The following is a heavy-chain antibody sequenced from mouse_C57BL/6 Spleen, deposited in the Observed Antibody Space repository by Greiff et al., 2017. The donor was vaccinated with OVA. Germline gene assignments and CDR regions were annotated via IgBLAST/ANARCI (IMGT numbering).Heavy chain of an antibody. CDR2: INPSNGGT. Sequence: QVQLQQPGTELVKPGASVKLSCKASGYTFTSYWMHWVKQRPGQGLEWIGNINPSNGGTNYNEKVKSKATLTGEKSSSTAYMQLSSLTSEDSAGYCCARCDYDVYFDYWGQGTTLTVSS. J-gene: IGHJ2*01. CDR1: GYTFTSYW. V-gene: IGHV1-53*01. D-gene: IGHD2-4*01. CDR3: ARCDYDVYFDY.